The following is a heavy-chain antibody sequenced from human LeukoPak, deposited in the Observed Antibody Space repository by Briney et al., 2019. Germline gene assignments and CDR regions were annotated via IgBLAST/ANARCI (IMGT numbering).Heavy chain of an antibody. CDR1: GGSISSYY. V-gene: IGHV4-59*01. D-gene: IGHD2-15*01. J-gene: IGHJ4*02. CDR2: IYYSGST. Sequence: PSETLSRTCTVSGGSISSYYWSWIRQPPGKGLEWIGYIYYSGSTNYNPSLKSRVTISVDTSKNQFSLKLSSVTAADTAVYYCARIRGSGVYYFDYWGQGTLVTVSS. CDR3: ARIRGSGVYYFDY.